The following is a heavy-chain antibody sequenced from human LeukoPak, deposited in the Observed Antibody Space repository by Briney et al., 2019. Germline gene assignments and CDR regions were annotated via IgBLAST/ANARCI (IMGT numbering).Heavy chain of an antibody. V-gene: IGHV4-59*08. CDR3: ARLDPGYSSSWYVDY. CDR1: GGSISSYY. D-gene: IGHD6-13*01. CDR2: IYYSGTT. J-gene: IGHJ4*02. Sequence: SETLSLTCTVSGGSISSYYWSWIRQPPGKGLEWIGYIYYSGTTNYNPSLKSRVSISEDTSKNQFSLKLSPVTAADTAVYYCARLDPGYSSSWYVDYWGQGALVTVSS.